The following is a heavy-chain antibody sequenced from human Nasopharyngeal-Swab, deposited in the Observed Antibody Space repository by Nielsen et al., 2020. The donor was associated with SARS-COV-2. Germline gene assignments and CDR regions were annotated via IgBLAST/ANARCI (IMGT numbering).Heavy chain of an antibody. D-gene: IGHD2-15*01. Sequence: GGSLRLSCAAPGFTFSSYSMNWVRQAPGKGLEWVSYISSSSSTIYYADSVKGRFTISRDNAKNSLYLQMNSLRAEDTAVYYCTGGYCSGGSCYPTPPYYYYGMDVWGQGTTVTVSS. J-gene: IGHJ6*02. CDR1: GFTFSSYS. CDR3: TGGYCSGGSCYPTPPYYYYGMDV. V-gene: IGHV3-48*04. CDR2: ISSSSSTI.